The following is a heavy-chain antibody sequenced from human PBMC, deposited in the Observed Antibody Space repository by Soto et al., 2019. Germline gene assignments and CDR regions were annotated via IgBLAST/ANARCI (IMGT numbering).Heavy chain of an antibody. CDR3: ARHGPMVLTASLEYFQH. D-gene: IGHD2-21*02. CDR1: GGSISSSSYY. CDR2: IYYSGST. Sequence: QLQLQESGPGLVKPSETLSLTCTVSGGSISSSSYYWGWIRQPPGKGLEWIGSIYYSGSTYYNPSLKSRVTISVDTSQNQFSLKLSSVTAADTAVYYCARHGPMVLTASLEYFQHWGQGTLVTVSS. V-gene: IGHV4-39*01. J-gene: IGHJ1*01.